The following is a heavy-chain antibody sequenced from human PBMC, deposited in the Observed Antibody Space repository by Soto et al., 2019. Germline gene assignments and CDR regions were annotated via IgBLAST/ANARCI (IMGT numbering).Heavy chain of an antibody. V-gene: IGHV3-23*01. CDR1: GFPFSTSA. CDR2: ISGSSDAA. J-gene: IGHJ6*02. Sequence: EVQLLESGGGLVQPGGSLRLSCAASGFPFSTSAMNWVRQPPGKGLEWVSIISGSSDAAYYAESVKGRFASSRVNSKNTVYLQMNRLRAEDTAVYYCAKYSGSYPVYNGLSLWGQGTTVTVS. D-gene: IGHD1-26*01. CDR3: AKYSGSYPVYNGLSL.